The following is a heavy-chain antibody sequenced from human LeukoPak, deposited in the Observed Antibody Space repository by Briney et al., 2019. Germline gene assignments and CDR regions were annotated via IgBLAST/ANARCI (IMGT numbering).Heavy chain of an antibody. CDR1: GFTFSSYG. Sequence: TGGSLRLSCAASGFTFSSYGMSWVRQAPGKGLEWVSAISGSGGSTYYADSVKGRFTISRDNSKNTLYLQMNSLRAEDTAVYYCAKPYYDFWSGYSYWGQGTLVTVSS. J-gene: IGHJ4*02. CDR2: ISGSGGST. CDR3: AKPYYDFWSGYSY. D-gene: IGHD3-3*01. V-gene: IGHV3-23*01.